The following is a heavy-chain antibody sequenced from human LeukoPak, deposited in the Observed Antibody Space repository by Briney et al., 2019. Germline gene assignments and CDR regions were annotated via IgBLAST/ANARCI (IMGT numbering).Heavy chain of an antibody. CDR3: AKLPYSSSFYWFDP. D-gene: IGHD6-6*01. CDR1: GFTFSSYA. J-gene: IGHJ5*02. V-gene: IGHV3-23*01. CDR2: ISGSGGRT. Sequence: GGSLRLSCAASGFTFSSYAMSWVRQAPGKGLEWVSAISGSGGRTYYADSVKGRFTIPRDNSKNTLYLQMNSLRAEDTAVYYCAKLPYSSSFYWFDPWGQGTLVTVSS.